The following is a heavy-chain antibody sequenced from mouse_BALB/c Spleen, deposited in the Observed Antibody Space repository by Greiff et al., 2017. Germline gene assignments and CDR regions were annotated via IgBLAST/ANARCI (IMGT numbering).Heavy chain of an antibody. CDR1: GFTFSSFG. CDR3: ARWGDYLYYYAMDY. V-gene: IGHV5-17*02. Sequence: EVQGVESGGGLVQPGGSRKLSCAASGFTFSSFGMHWVRQSPEKGLEWVAYISSGSSTIYYADTVKGRFTISRDNPKNTLFLQMTSLRSEDTAMYYCARWGDYLYYYAMDYWGQGTSVTVSS. J-gene: IGHJ4*01. CDR2: ISSGSSTI. D-gene: IGHD2-4*01.